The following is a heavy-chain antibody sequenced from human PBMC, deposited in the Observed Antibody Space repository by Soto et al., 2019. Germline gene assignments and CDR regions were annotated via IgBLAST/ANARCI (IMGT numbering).Heavy chain of an antibody. CDR1: GFTFSDHY. D-gene: IGHD3-22*01. V-gene: IGHV3-72*01. Sequence: EVQLVESGGGLVQPGGSLRLSCAASGFTFSDHYMDWVRQAPGKGLEWVGRTRNKANSYTTEYAATVKGRFTISRDDSKNSLYLQMNSLKTEDTAVYYCARGEEYDSSGSSQTSPAFDIWGQGTMVTVSS. CDR2: TRNKANSYTT. J-gene: IGHJ3*02. CDR3: ARGEEYDSSGSSQTSPAFDI.